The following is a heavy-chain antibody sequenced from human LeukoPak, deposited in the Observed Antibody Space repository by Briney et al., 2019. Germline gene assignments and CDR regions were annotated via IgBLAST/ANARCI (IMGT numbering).Heavy chain of an antibody. V-gene: IGHV4-34*01. CDR1: GFTFSSYG. CDR2: VNLQGST. J-gene: IGHJ4*02. Sequence: GSLRLSCAASGFTFSSYGMHWVRQPPGKGLEWIGEVNLQGSTNYNPSLMGRVAIAVDTSENHISLQLTSVTAADTAVYYCARGGGPYRPLDYSGQGTLVTVSS. CDR3: ARGGGPYRPLDY.